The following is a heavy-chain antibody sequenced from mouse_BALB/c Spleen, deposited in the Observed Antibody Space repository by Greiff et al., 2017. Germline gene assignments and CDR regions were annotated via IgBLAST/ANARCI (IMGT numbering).Heavy chain of an antibody. J-gene: IGHJ3*01. Sequence: QVQLQQPGAELVKPGASVKMSCKASGYTFTSYNMHWVKQTPGQGLEWIGAIYPGNGDTSYNQKFKGKATLTADKSSSTAYMQLSSLASEDSAVYYCATARATWFAYWGQGTLVTVSA. CDR2: IYPGNGDT. CDR1: GYTFTSYN. CDR3: ATARATWFAY. V-gene: IGHV1-12*01. D-gene: IGHD3-1*01.